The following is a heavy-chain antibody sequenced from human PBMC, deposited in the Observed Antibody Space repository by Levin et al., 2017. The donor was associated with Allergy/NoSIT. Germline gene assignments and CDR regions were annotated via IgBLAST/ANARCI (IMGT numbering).Heavy chain of an antibody. J-gene: IGHJ4*02. Sequence: LSLTCAASGFTFDDSGMSWVRQAPGKGLEWVSGINWNGGSTGYADSVKGRFTISRDNAKNSLYLQMNSLRAEDTALYHCARGSGSYYFGYWGQGTLVTVSS. CDR1: GFTFDDSG. CDR3: ARGSGSYYFGY. CDR2: INWNGGST. V-gene: IGHV3-20*01. D-gene: IGHD1-26*01.